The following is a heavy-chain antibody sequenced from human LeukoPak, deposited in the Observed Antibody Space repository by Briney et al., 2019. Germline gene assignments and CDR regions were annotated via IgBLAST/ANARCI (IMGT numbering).Heavy chain of an antibody. CDR2: ISGSGGNT. CDR3: AKGQQLIHGYYCYFYMDV. CDR1: GGSISSYY. V-gene: IGHV3-23*01. Sequence: ETLSLTCTVSGGSISSYYWSWIRQPPGKGLEWVSAISGSGGNTYYADSVKGRFTISRDNSKNTLYLQMNSLRAEDTAVYYCAKGQQLIHGYYCYFYMDVWGKGTTVTVSS. J-gene: IGHJ6*03. D-gene: IGHD6-13*01.